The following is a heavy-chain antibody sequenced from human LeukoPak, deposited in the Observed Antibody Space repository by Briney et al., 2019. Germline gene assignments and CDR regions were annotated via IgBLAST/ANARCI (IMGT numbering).Heavy chain of an antibody. D-gene: IGHD6-19*01. Sequence: GGSLRLSCSASGFTLSSYWMHWVRQAPGKGLVWVSRINTDGSSTNYADSVKGRFTVSRDNAKNTLYLQMNSLRAEDTAVYYCARVPKTVAGTKDAKYFQHWGQGTLVTVSS. V-gene: IGHV3-74*01. CDR1: GFTLSSYW. J-gene: IGHJ1*01. CDR2: INTDGSST. CDR3: ARVPKTVAGTKDAKYFQH.